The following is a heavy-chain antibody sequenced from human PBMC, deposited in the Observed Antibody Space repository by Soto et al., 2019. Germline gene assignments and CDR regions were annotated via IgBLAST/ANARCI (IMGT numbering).Heavy chain of an antibody. J-gene: IGHJ5*02. CDR3: ARRDCSGGSCSDSGFGWFDP. CDR2: VTPDSGGT. CDR1: GYTFTGYY. Sequence: QVQLVQSGAEVKKPGASVKVSCKASGYTFTGYYMHWVRQAPGQGLEWMGWVTPDSGGTNYAQKFQGWVTMTRDTSISTAYMELSRLRSDDTAVYYCARRDCSGGSCSDSGFGWFDPWGQGTLVTVSS. D-gene: IGHD2-15*01. V-gene: IGHV1-2*04.